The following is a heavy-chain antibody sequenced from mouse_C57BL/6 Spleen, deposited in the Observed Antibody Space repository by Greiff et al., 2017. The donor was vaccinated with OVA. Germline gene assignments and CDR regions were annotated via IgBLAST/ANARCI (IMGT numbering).Heavy chain of an antibody. V-gene: IGHV2-2*01. Sequence: VQVVESGPGLVQPSQSLSITCPVSGFSLTSYGVHWVRQSPGKGLEWLGVIWSGGSTDYNAAFISRLSISKDNSKSQVFFKMNSLQADDTAIYYCARIPVYWYFDVWGTGTTVTVSS. CDR1: GFSLTSYG. CDR2: IWSGGST. J-gene: IGHJ1*03. CDR3: ARIPVYWYFDV.